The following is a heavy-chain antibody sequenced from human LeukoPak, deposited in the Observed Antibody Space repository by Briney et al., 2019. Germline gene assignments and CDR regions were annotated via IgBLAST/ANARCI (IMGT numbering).Heavy chain of an antibody. Sequence: ASVKVSCKASGYTFTSYGISWVRQAPGQGLEWMGWISAYNGNTNYAQKLQGRVTMTTDTSTSTAYMELRSLRSDDTAVCYCARADSSGYYFPLRFALRYYFDYWGQGTLVTVSS. J-gene: IGHJ4*02. CDR2: ISAYNGNT. CDR3: ARADSSGYYFPLRFALRYYFDY. V-gene: IGHV1-18*01. D-gene: IGHD3-22*01. CDR1: GYTFTSYG.